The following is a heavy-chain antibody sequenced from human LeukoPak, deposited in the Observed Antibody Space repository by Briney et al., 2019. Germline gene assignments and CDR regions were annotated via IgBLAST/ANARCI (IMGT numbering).Heavy chain of an antibody. V-gene: IGHV3-7*01. Sequence: GGSLRRSCAASGFTFSNYWMSWVRQAPGKGLEWVANIQQHGSETYYGDSVKGRFTISRDNAKNSLYLQMNSLRAEDTAVYYCATYSSSNGREFQYWGQGTLVTVSS. D-gene: IGHD2-2*01. CDR1: GFTFSNYW. J-gene: IGHJ1*01. CDR2: IQQHGSET. CDR3: ATYSSSNGREFQY.